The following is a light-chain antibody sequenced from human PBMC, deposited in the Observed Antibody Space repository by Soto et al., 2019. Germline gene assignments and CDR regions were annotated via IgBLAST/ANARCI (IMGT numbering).Light chain of an antibody. V-gene: IGKV1-39*01. Sequence: IQMTQSPSSLSASLGDTVTITCRANQSISSYLNWYQQKPGKAPNVLIYTASTLQSGVPSRFSGSGSGTDFTLTISSLQSEDFATYYCQQSYTTPLTFGGGTKVEIK. CDR1: QSISSY. J-gene: IGKJ4*01. CDR2: TAS. CDR3: QQSYTTPLT.